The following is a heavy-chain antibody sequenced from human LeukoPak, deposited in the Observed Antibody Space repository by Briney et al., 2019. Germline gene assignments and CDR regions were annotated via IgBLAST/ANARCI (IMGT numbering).Heavy chain of an antibody. Sequence: ASVKVSCKASGYTFTSYGISWVRQAPGQGLEWMGWISAYNGNTNYAQKLQGRVTMTTDTSTSTAYMELRSLRSDDTAVYYCARVLWFGELFPAAGDAFDIWGHGTMVTVSS. CDR1: GYTFTSYG. CDR2: ISAYNGNT. V-gene: IGHV1-18*01. J-gene: IGHJ3*02. CDR3: ARVLWFGELFPAAGDAFDI. D-gene: IGHD3-10*01.